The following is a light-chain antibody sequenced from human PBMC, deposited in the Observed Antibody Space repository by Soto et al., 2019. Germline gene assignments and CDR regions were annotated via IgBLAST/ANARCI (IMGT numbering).Light chain of an antibody. CDR2: DVS. J-gene: IGLJ1*01. CDR1: SSDVGGYSY. Sequence: QSALTQPASVSGSPGQSITISCTGTSSDVGGYSYVSWYQQHPGKTPKLMFYDVSNRPSGVSNRFPGSKSGNTASLTISGLQAEDEADYYCSSYTSSSTLDVFGTGTKVTVL. CDR3: SSYTSSSTLDV. V-gene: IGLV2-14*01.